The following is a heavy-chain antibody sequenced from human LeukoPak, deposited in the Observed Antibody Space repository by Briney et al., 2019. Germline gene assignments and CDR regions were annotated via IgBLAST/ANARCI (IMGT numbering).Heavy chain of an antibody. CDR3: ARLGARQMLEY. J-gene: IGHJ4*02. CDR1: EFTFSSYW. D-gene: IGHD4-17*01. V-gene: IGHV3-7*01. CDR2: IKQDGGQI. Sequence: GGSLRLSCAASEFTFSSYWMSWVRQAPGKGLEWVANIKQDGGQIYYLESVKGRFTVSRDNARNSLYLQMNSLRAEDTAVYYCARLGARQMLEYWGQGTLVTVSS.